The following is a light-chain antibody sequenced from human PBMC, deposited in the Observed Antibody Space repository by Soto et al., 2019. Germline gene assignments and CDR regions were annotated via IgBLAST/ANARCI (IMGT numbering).Light chain of an antibody. CDR2: EVS. V-gene: IGLV2-23*02. Sequence: QSALTQPASVSGSPGQSITISCTGTSSDVGSHNLVSWYQQHPGQAPKLMIYEVSKRPLGVSARLSASKSGNTASLTISGLQAEDEADYYCCSYGGSRAVFGGGTQLTLL. CDR1: SSDVGSHNL. CDR3: CSYGGSRAV. J-gene: IGLJ7*01.